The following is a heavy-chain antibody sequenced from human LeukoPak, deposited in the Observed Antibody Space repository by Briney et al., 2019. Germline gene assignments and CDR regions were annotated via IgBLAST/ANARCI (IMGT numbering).Heavy chain of an antibody. CDR1: GGSISNSY. CDR3: ASLDFWSGYRRFDY. J-gene: IGHJ4*02. Sequence: PSETLSLTCTVSGGSISNSYWSWVRQPPGKGLEWIGYIYYTGSTKYNPSLKSRVTISVDTSKNQFSLKLSSVTAADTAVYYCASLDFWSGYRRFDYWGQGTLVTVSS. D-gene: IGHD3-3*01. CDR2: IYYTGST. V-gene: IGHV4-59*08.